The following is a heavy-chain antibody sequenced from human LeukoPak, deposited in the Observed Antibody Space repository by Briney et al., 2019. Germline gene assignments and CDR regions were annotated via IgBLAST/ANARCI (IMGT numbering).Heavy chain of an antibody. CDR3: ATHIVVVVAATHAFDI. Sequence: ASVNVSCKVSGYTLTELSMHWVRQAPGKGLEWMGGFDPEDGETIYAQKFQGRVTMTEDTSTDTAYMELSSLRSEDTAVYYCATHIVVVVAATHAFDIWGQGTMVTVSS. J-gene: IGHJ3*02. V-gene: IGHV1-24*01. CDR2: FDPEDGET. CDR1: GYTLTELS. D-gene: IGHD2-15*01.